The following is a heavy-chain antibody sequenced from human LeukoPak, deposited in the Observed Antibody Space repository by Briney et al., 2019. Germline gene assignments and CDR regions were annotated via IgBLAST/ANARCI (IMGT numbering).Heavy chain of an antibody. Sequence: PGGSLRLSCAAFGFTFSGYWMHWVRQAPGKGLVWVSRINTDGGITTYADSVKGRFTISRDNAKNTLHLQMSSLRAEDTAVYYCARGRQTSNWYYFDYWGQGTLVTVSS. J-gene: IGHJ4*02. V-gene: IGHV3-74*01. CDR1: GFTFSGYW. CDR2: INTDGGIT. D-gene: IGHD6-13*01. CDR3: ARGRQTSNWYYFDY.